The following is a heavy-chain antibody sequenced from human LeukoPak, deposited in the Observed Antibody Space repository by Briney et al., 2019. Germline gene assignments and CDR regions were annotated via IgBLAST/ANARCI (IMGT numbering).Heavy chain of an antibody. V-gene: IGHV4-4*07. CDR3: ARSGVATCHF. CDR2: IYTTGST. Sequence: SEALSLTCTVSGGSISSYYWTWIRQPAGKGLEWIGRIYTTGSTNYNPSLNSRVTMSVDTSKNQFSLKLSSVTAADTAVYYCARSGVATCHFWGQGILVTVSS. CDR1: GGSISSYY. D-gene: IGHD2-15*01. J-gene: IGHJ4*02.